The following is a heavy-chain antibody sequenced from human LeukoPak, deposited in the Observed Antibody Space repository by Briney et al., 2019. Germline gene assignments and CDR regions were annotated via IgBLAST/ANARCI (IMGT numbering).Heavy chain of an antibody. CDR3: STGGPMGSS. V-gene: IGHV3-7*01. Sequence: GGSLRLSCAASGFTFSSYGIHWVRHAPGKGLEWVAAIKEDVSQKDYVASVRGRFTVSRDNARNSLYLQMNSLRPDDTAVYYCSTGGPMGSSWGQGTLVIVS. J-gene: IGHJ4*02. D-gene: IGHD3-10*01. CDR2: IKEDVSQK. CDR1: GFTFSSYG.